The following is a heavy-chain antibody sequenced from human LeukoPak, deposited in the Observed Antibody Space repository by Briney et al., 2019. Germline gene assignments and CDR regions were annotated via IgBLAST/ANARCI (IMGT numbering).Heavy chain of an antibody. D-gene: IGHD2-2*01. Sequence: SETLSLTCTVSGGSISSGSYYWVWIRQPPGKGLEWIGSIYYSGTTYYNPSLKSRVTISVDTSKNQFSLRLSSVTAADTAVYYCAREVDAAAAYNWFDPWGQGTLVTVSS. CDR2: IYYSGTT. CDR3: AREVDAAAAYNWFDP. V-gene: IGHV4-39*07. CDR1: GGSISSGSYY. J-gene: IGHJ5*02.